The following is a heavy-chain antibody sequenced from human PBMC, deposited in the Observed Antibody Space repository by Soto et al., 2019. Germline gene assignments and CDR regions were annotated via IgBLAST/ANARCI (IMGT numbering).Heavy chain of an antibody. CDR2: IYWDDNE. CDR1: GFSLTTSRVA. D-gene: IGHD2-2*02. V-gene: IGHV2-5*02. CDR3: VHTIQFAEYFLH. J-gene: IGHJ1*01. Sequence: SGPTLVKPTQTLTLTCTFSGFSLTTSRVAVGWIRQPPGKALEWLALIYWDDNERYSPSLKSRLSITKDISKNQVVLTMTTMDPVDTATYYCVHTIQFAEYFLHWGQGTLVTVSS.